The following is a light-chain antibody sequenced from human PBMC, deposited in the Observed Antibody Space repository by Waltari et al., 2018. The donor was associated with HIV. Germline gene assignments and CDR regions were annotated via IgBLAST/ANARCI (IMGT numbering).Light chain of an antibody. CDR1: QSLLHSNGYNY. Sequence: DIVMTQSPLSLPVTPGEPASISCRSSQSLLHSNGYNYLDWYLQKPGQYPQLLISLGSIRASGVPDRFSGSGSGTDFTLKISRVEAEDVGIYYCMQALQTPRTFGQGTKVEI. J-gene: IGKJ1*01. CDR2: LGS. V-gene: IGKV2-28*01. CDR3: MQALQTPRT.